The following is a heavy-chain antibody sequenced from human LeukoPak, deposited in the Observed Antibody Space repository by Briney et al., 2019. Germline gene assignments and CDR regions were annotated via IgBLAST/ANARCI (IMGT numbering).Heavy chain of an antibody. J-gene: IGHJ4*02. CDR1: GYTFTTYG. V-gene: IGHV1-18*04. CDR3: ARDRDRMVQGVTALFDY. Sequence: ASVKVSCKTSGYTFTTYGISWVRQAPGQGLEWMGWISGSNGNTKYAQKVQGRVTMTTDTSTTTAYMEVRSLRSDDTAVYYCARDRDRMVQGVTALFDYWGQGTLVTASS. D-gene: IGHD3-10*01. CDR2: ISGSNGNT.